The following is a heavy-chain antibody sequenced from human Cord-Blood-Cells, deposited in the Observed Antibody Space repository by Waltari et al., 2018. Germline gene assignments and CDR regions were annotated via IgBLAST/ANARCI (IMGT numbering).Heavy chain of an antibody. CDR3: ARGPPAYCGGDCYSDAFDI. CDR1: GYTFTSYD. Sequence: QVQLVQSGAEVKKPGASVKVSCKASGYTFTSYDINWVRQATGQGLEWMGWMNPNSGNTGYAKKFQGRVTITRNTSISTAYMEMSSLRSEDTAVYYCARGPPAYCGGDCYSDAFDIWGQGTMVTVSS. CDR2: MNPNSGNT. V-gene: IGHV1-8*03. D-gene: IGHD2-21*01. J-gene: IGHJ3*02.